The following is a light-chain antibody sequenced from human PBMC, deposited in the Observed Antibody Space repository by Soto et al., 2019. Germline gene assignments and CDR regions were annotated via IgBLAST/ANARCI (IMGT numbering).Light chain of an antibody. CDR1: SSDVGGYNY. Sequence: QSVLTQPASVSGSPGQSIAISCTGTSSDVGGYNYVSWYQQHPGKAPKLMIYDVSNRPSGVSNRFSGSKSGNTASLTISGLQAEDEADYYCSSFTSSNTYVFGTGTMVTVL. V-gene: IGLV2-14*01. CDR3: SSFTSSNTYV. J-gene: IGLJ1*01. CDR2: DVS.